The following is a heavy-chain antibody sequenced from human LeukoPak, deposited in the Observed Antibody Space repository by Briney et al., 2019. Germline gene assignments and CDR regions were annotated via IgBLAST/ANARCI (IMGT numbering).Heavy chain of an antibody. CDR1: GFTFSSYW. CDR2: INSEGSSR. CDR3: ARFDFWSGYDY. J-gene: IGHJ4*02. Sequence: PGGSLRLSCGGSGFTFSSYWMHWVHQAPGKGLVWVSRINSEGSSRSYADSVKGRFTISRDNAKNTLYLQMNSLRAEDTAVYYCARFDFWSGYDYWGQGTLVTVSS. D-gene: IGHD3-3*01. V-gene: IGHV3-74*01.